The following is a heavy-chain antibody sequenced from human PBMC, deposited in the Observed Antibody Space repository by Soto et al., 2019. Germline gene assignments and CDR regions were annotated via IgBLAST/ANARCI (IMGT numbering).Heavy chain of an antibody. CDR3: ARGAGPYYFDY. V-gene: IGHV1-69*13. D-gene: IGHD6-13*01. CDR1: VGTFSSYA. J-gene: IGHJ4*02. CDR2: IIPIFGTA. Sequence: SVKVSCKASVGTFSSYAISWVRQAPGQGLEWMGGIIPIFGTANYAQKFQRRVTITADESTSTAYMELSSLRSEDTDVYYCARGAGPYYFDYWGQGTLVTVSA.